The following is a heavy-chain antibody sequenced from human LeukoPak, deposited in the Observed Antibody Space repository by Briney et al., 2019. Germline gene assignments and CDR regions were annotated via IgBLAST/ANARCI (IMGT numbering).Heavy chain of an antibody. Sequence: GGSLRLSCAASGFIFSTYGMHWVRQAPGKGLEWVAFIQFDGSDKFYADSVKGRFTISRDNSKNTLYPQMNSLRPEDTSLYYCAKDQKLQPFHYWGQGTLVTVSS. CDR2: IQFDGSDK. CDR1: GFIFSTYG. D-gene: IGHD2-15*01. J-gene: IGHJ4*02. CDR3: AKDQKLQPFHY. V-gene: IGHV3-30*02.